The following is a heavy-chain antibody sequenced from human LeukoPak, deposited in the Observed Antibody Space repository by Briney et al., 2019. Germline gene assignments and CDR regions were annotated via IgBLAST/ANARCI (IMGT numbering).Heavy chain of an antibody. CDR2: ITGSGDTT. V-gene: IGHV3-23*01. D-gene: IGHD6-13*01. J-gene: IGHJ4*02. CDR1: GFTFSSYA. Sequence: GGSLRLSCAASGFTFSSYAVNWVRQAQGKGLEWVSGITGSGDTTFYADSVKGRFTISRDNSKNTLYLQMHSLRVEDTAVYYCVKDYSTIPAAANPLFDYWGQGALVTVSS. CDR3: VKDYSTIPAAANPLFDY.